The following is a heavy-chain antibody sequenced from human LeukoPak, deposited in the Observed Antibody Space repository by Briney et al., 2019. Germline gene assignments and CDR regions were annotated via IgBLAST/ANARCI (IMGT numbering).Heavy chain of an antibody. J-gene: IGHJ5*02. Sequence: SETLSLTCTVSGGSISSSSYYWGWIRQPPGKGLEWIGSIYYSGSTYYNPSLKSRVTISVDTSKNQFSLKLSSVTAAGTAVYYCARRTTVTPNWFDPWGQGTLVTVSS. V-gene: IGHV4-39*01. D-gene: IGHD4-17*01. CDR3: ARRTTVTPNWFDP. CDR2: IYYSGST. CDR1: GGSISSSSYY.